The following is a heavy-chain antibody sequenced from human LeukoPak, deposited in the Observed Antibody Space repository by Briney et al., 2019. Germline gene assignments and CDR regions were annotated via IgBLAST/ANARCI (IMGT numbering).Heavy chain of an antibody. V-gene: IGHV3-23*01. CDR3: AKLPYVWGSYRVFDY. Sequence: PGGSLRLSCAASGFTVSSNYMSWVRQAPGKGLEWVSAISGSGGSTYYADSVKGRFTISRDNSKNTLYLQMNSLRAEDTAVYYCAKLPYVWGSYRVFDYWGQGTLVTVSS. D-gene: IGHD3-16*02. CDR1: GFTVSSNY. J-gene: IGHJ4*02. CDR2: ISGSGGST.